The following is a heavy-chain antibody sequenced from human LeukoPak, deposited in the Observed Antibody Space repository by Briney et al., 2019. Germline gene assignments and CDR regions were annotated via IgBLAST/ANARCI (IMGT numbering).Heavy chain of an antibody. V-gene: IGHV3-48*04. Sequence: GGSLRLSCAASGFTFSSYSLNWVRQAPGKGLQWVSFTSGSSCNINYADFVKGRFTISRDNAQNSLYLEMNSLRAEDTAVYYCARDIGGSYSAIDYWGQGTLVTVSS. J-gene: IGHJ4*02. CDR1: GFTFSSYS. CDR3: ARDIGGSYSAIDY. D-gene: IGHD1-26*01. CDR2: TSGSSCNI.